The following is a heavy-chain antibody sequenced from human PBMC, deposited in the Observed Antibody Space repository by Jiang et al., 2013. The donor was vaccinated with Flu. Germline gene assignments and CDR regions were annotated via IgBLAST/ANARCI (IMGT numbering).Heavy chain of an antibody. CDR2: INAGNGNT. V-gene: IGHV1-3*01. J-gene: IGHJ6*02. CDR3: ARDPPLTIDDYGDYIYYYYYGMDV. D-gene: IGHD4-17*01. CDR1: GYTFTSYA. Sequence: GAEVKKPGASVKVSCKASGYTFTSYAMHWVRQAPGQRLEWMGWINAGNGNTKYSQKFQGRVTITRDTSASTAYMELSSLRSEDTAVYYCARDPPLTIDDYGDYIYYYYYGMDVWGQGTTVTVSS.